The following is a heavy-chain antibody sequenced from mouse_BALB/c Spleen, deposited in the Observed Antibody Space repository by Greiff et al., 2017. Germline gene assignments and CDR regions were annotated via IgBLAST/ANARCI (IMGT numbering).Heavy chain of an antibody. J-gene: IGHJ2*01. CDR3: ARRDSVYYYGSSLYYFDY. CDR1: GFTFSSYG. D-gene: IGHD1-1*01. CDR2: ISSGGSYT. Sequence: EVKLVESGGDLVKPGGSLKLSCAASGFTFSSYGMSWVRQTPDKRLEWVATISSGGSYTYYPDSVKGRFTTSRDNAKNTLYLQMSSLKSEDTAMYYCARRDSVYYYGSSLYYFDYWGQGTTLTVSS. V-gene: IGHV5-6*02.